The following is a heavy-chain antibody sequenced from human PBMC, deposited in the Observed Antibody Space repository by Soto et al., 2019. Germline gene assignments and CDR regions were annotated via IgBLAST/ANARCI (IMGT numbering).Heavy chain of an antibody. J-gene: IGHJ4*02. D-gene: IGHD1-1*01. CDR1: GFTFTNVA. CDR3: AKLYWNPRYFDY. CDR2: ITDSGGST. Sequence: SGGSLRLSCAASGFTFTNVAMTWVRQAPGKGLEWVSTITDSGGSTDYADSVKGRFTISRDNSKSTLYLQMNNLGADDTAVYYCAKLYWNPRYFDYWGQGARVTVYS. V-gene: IGHV3-23*01.